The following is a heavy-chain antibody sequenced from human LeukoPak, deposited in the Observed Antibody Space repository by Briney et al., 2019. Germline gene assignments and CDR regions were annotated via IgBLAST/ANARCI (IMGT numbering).Heavy chain of an antibody. CDR1: DYSISSAYY. J-gene: IGHJ4*02. D-gene: IGHD1-26*01. Sequence: PSETLSLTCTVSDYSISSAYYWGWIRQPPGKGLEWIGNIYHSGSTYYNPSLKSRVTISVDTSKNQFSLKLSSVTAADTAVYYCARLGRPYYFDYWGQGTLVTVSS. CDR3: ARLGRPYYFDY. CDR2: IYHSGST. V-gene: IGHV4-38-2*02.